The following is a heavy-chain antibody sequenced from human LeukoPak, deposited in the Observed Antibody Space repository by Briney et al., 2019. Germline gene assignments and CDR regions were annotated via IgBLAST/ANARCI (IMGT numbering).Heavy chain of an antibody. CDR3: ARGKLLLYDRIPDLDY. D-gene: IGHD2-2*02. J-gene: IGHJ4*02. Sequence: ASVTVSCKASGYTFTSYYMHWVRQAPGQGLEWMGIINPSGGSTSYAQKFQGRVTMTRDTSTSTVYMELSRLRAEDTAVYYCARGKLLLYDRIPDLDYWGQGTLVSVSS. V-gene: IGHV1-46*01. CDR2: INPSGGST. CDR1: GYTFTSYY.